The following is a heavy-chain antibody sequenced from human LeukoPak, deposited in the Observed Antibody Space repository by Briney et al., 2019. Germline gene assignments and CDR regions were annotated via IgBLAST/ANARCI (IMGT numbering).Heavy chain of an antibody. V-gene: IGHV4-39*07. CDR2: IYYSGST. J-gene: IGHJ3*02. D-gene: IGHD2-2*01. CDR3: ARKRYCSSTSCYYGANDAFDI. Sequence: PSETLSLTCTVSGGSISSSSYYWGWIRRPPGKGLEWIGSIYYSGSTYYNPSLKSRVTISVDTSKNQFSLKLSSVTAADTAVYYCARKRYCSSTSCYYGANDAFDIWGQGTMVTVSS. CDR1: GGSISSSSYY.